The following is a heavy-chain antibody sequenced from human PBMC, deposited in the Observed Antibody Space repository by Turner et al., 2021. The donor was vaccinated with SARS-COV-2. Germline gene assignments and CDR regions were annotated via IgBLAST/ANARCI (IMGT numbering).Heavy chain of an antibody. CDR2: ITGRADKT. J-gene: IGHJ4*02. CDR1: GFNFGDYA. D-gene: IGHD4-17*01. V-gene: IGHV3-23*01. Sequence: EVQLLESGGGLVQPGDSLRLSCPGSGFNFGDYAMTWVRQAPGRWLHWVSSITGRADKTYYADSLKGRFTVSRDNSKSTLYLQVNSLRAEDTAVYYCAKGDHPYGDYITPFDHWGQGTLVTVSS. CDR3: AKGDHPYGDYITPFDH.